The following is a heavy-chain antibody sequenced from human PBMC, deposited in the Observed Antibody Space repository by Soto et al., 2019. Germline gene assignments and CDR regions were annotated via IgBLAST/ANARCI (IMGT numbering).Heavy chain of an antibody. CDR1: GFTFSSYG. Sequence: QVQLVESGGGVVQPGRSLRLSCSASGFTFSSYGMNWFRQAPGKGLEWVAGRWYDGRNKYYADSVKGRFTISRDNSKNTLYLQMNSLRAEDTAGYYCARDRPYSGSYYYDYGMDVWGQGTTVTVSS. V-gene: IGHV3-33*01. CDR3: ARDRPYSGSYYYDYGMDV. D-gene: IGHD1-26*01. J-gene: IGHJ6*02. CDR2: RWYDGRNK.